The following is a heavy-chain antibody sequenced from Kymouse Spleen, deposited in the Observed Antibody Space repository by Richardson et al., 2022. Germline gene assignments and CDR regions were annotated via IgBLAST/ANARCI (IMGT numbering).Heavy chain of an antibody. CDR2: IWYDGSNK. D-gene: IGHD6-13*01. J-gene: IGHJ4*02. Sequence: QVQLVESGGGVVQPGRSLRLSCAASGFTFSSYGMHWVRQAPGKGLEWVAVIWYDGSNKYYADSVKGRFTISRDNSKNTLYLQMNSLRAEDTAVYYCARTYSSSWCYFDYWGQGTLVTVSS. CDR3: ARTYSSSWCYFDY. V-gene: IGHV3-33*01. CDR1: GFTFSSYG.